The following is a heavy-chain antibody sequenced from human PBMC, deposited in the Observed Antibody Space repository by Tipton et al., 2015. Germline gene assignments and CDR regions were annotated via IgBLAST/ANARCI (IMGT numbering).Heavy chain of an antibody. V-gene: IGHV4-59*08. Sequence: TLSLTCSVSSDSISKYYWSWIRQPPGKEQNWIGSIQYSGRTNYNPSLKSRVTISVDTSKNQFSLTLNSVTAADTAVYYCARSRYTVTPDSWGQGTLVTVSS. CDR1: SDSISKYY. CDR3: ARSRYTVTPDS. J-gene: IGHJ4*02. CDR2: IQYSGRT. D-gene: IGHD4-17*01.